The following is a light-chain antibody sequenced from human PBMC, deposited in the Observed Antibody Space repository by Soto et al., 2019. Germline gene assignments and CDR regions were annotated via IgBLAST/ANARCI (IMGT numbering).Light chain of an antibody. V-gene: IGLV7-46*01. CDR2: DKS. CDR3: LLSYSGARQKV. J-gene: IGLJ1*01. CDR1: TGAVTSGHY. Sequence: QAVVTQEPSLTVSPGGTVTLTCGSSTGAVTSGHYPYWFQQKPGQAPKTLIYDKSNKQSWTPARISGSLLGGKAALNLSSAQPEDEADYYCLLSYSGARQKVFGTGTKVTVL.